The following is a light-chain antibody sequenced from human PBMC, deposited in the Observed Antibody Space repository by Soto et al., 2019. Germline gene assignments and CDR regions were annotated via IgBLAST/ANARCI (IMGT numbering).Light chain of an antibody. V-gene: IGKV3-15*01. CDR3: QQYNEWPPLT. CDR1: QSVSGN. Sequence: EIVLTQSPGTLSLSPGDRATLSCRASQSVSGNLAWYQQKPGQAPRLLIYDTSTRATDIPARFSGSGSGTEFTLTISNLQSEDFAVYYCQQYNEWPPLTFGGGTKVDIK. J-gene: IGKJ4*01. CDR2: DTS.